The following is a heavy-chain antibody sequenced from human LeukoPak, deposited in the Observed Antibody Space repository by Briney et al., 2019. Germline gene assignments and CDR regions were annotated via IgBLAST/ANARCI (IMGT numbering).Heavy chain of an antibody. CDR1: GYTFTSYD. CDR3: ARMMDYYYYMDV. J-gene: IGHJ6*03. Sequence: ASVKVSCKASGYTFTSYDINWVRQATGQGLEWMGWMNPNSGNTGYAQKFQGGVTMTRNTSISTAYMELSSLRSEDTAVYYCARMMDYYYYMDVWGKGTTVTVSS. D-gene: IGHD3-16*01. CDR2: MNPNSGNT. V-gene: IGHV1-8*01.